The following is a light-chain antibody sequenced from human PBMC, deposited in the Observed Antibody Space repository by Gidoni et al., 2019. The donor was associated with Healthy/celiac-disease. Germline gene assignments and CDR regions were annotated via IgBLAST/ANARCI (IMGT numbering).Light chain of an antibody. V-gene: IGKV3-11*01. J-gene: IGKJ4*01. CDR3: QQRSNLLT. CDR2: DAS. CDR1: QSVSSY. Sequence: EIGLTQSPATLSLSPGERATLSCRASQSVSSYVAWYQHKPGQAPRLLIYDASNRATGIPARLSGSGSGTDFTLHISSLEPEYFAVYYCQQRSNLLTFGGGTKVEIK.